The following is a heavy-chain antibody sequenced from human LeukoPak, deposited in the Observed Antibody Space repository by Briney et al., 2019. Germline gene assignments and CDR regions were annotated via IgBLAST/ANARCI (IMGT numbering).Heavy chain of an antibody. J-gene: IGHJ1*01. CDR2: ISGSGGST. D-gene: IGHD1-14*01. CDR3: AKVSSTGPGGRYFQH. Sequence: GGSLRLSCAASGFTLSSYAMSWVRQAPGKGLEWVSPISGSGGSTYYADSVKGRFTISRDNSKNTLYLQMNSPRAEDTAVYYCAKVSSTGPGGRYFQHWGQGTLVTVSS. CDR1: GFTLSSYA. V-gene: IGHV3-23*01.